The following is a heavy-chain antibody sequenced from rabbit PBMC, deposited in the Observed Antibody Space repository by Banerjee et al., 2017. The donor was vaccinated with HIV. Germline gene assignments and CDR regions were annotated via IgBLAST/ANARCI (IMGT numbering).Heavy chain of an antibody. CDR2: IYNGDGST. CDR1: GFSFSGSYY. CDR3: ARGSGWLNYFNL. V-gene: IGHV1S40*01. J-gene: IGHJ4*01. D-gene: IGHD4-1*01. Sequence: QSLEESGGDLVKPEGSLTLTCTASGFSFSGSYYMCWVRQAPGKGLEWIACIYNGDGSTYYASWVNGRFTISKTSSTTVTLQMTSLTAADTATYFCARGSGWLNYFNLWGPGTLVTVS.